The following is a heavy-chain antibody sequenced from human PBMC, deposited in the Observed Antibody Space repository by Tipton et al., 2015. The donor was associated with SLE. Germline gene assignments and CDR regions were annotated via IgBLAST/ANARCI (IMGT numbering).Heavy chain of an antibody. D-gene: IGHD6-19*01. Sequence: LRLSCAASRFTFSTYSMIWVRQAPGKGLEWVTGISGYTYYADSVKGRFTISRDNSKNTLYLQMNRLRPEDTAVYYCARDSSGWYDFQLLDYWGQGTPVVVSS. CDR1: RFTFSTYS. V-gene: IGHV3-21*04. CDR2: ISGYT. CDR3: ARDSSGWYDFQLLDY. J-gene: IGHJ4*02.